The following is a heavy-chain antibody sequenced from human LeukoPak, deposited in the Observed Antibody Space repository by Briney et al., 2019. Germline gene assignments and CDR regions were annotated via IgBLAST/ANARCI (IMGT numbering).Heavy chain of an antibody. CDR3: ARRVRYYYGMDV. V-gene: IGHV3-21*04. Sequence: GGSLRLSCAASGFTFSSYSMNWVRQAPGKGLEWVSSISSSSSYIYYADSVKGRFTISRDNAKNSLYLQMNSLRAEDTAVYYCARRVRYYYGMDVWGQGTTVTVSS. CDR2: ISSSSSYI. J-gene: IGHJ6*02. D-gene: IGHD1-1*01. CDR1: GFTFSSYS.